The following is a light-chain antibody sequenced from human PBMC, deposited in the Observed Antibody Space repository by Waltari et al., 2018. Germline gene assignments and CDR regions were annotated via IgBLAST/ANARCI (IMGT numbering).Light chain of an antibody. CDR1: ESIASN. CDR2: GES. CDR3: QHYNGWPPYT. J-gene: IGKJ2*01. V-gene: IGKV3-15*01. Sequence: EIVMTPSPATLSVSPGEIPTLSCRASESIASNLAWYQQKPGQAPRLLIYGESNRAPGVPARFSASGSGTDVTLTISSLQSEDVALYYCQHYNGWPPYTFGQGTRLEIK.